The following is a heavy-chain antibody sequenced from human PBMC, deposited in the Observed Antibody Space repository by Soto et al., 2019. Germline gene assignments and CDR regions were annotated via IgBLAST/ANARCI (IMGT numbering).Heavy chain of an antibody. V-gene: IGHV3-7*01. J-gene: IGHJ6*02. CDR1: GFTFSRVS. CDR2: IKQDGSEK. D-gene: IGHD3-3*01. CDR3: AREDLRFLEWPRPSDYYGMDV. Sequence: GGSLRLSCEASGFTFSRVSMNWVRQVPGKGLEWVANIKQDGSEKYYVDSVKGRFTISRDNAKNSLYLQMNSLRAEDTAVYYCAREDLRFLEWPRPSDYYGMDVWGQGTTVTVSS.